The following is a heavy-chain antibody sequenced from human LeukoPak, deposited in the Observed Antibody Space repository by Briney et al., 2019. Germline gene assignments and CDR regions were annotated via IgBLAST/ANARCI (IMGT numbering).Heavy chain of an antibody. Sequence: SETLSLTCIVSGYPISSGYYWGWIRQPPGKGLEWIGNIHHSGSTYYNPSLKSRVTMSVDTSKNQFSLKLTSVTAADTAVYYCAGADRHDYGEDYWGQGTLVTVSS. J-gene: IGHJ4*02. CDR2: IHHSGST. CDR3: AGADRHDYGEDY. CDR1: GYPISSGYY. D-gene: IGHD4-17*01. V-gene: IGHV4-38-2*02.